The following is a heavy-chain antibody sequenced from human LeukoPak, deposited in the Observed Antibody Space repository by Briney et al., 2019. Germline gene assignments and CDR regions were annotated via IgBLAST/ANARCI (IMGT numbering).Heavy chain of an antibody. D-gene: IGHD3-22*01. J-gene: IGHJ4*02. Sequence: GGSLRLSCAASGFTFSSYAMHWVRQAPGKGLEWVAVISYDGSNKYYADSVKGRFTISRDNSKNTLYLQRNSLRAEDTAVYYCARDRGTMIVVVTIDSWGQGTLVTVSS. CDR1: GFTFSSYA. CDR2: ISYDGSNK. CDR3: ARDRGTMIVVVTIDS. V-gene: IGHV3-30*04.